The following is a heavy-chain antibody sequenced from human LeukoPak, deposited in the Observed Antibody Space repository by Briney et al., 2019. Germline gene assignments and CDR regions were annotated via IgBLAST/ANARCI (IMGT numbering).Heavy chain of an antibody. CDR3: ARATPRFGPPYYFDF. CDR2: ISAYNGNT. CDR1: GYTFTTYG. Sequence: ASVKVSYKASGYTFTTYGISWVRQAPGQGLEWMGWISAYNGNTNYAQILQGRVTMTTDTSTTTAYMEVRSLRSDDTAVYYSARATPRFGPPYYFDFWGQGTLVTVSS. D-gene: IGHD3-10*01. V-gene: IGHV1-18*01. J-gene: IGHJ4*02.